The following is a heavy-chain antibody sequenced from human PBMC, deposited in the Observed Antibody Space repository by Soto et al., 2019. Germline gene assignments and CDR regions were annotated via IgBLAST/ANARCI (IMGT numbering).Heavy chain of an antibody. Sequence: HPGGSLRLACAASGFTVSSNYMTWVRQAPGKGLEWVSVIYSGGRTYYADSVKGRFTISRDNSKNTPYLQMNSLRAEDTAVYYCAIGIPRGYSDASYCFDYWGHGTLDTVSS. V-gene: IGHV3-53*01. CDR3: AIGIPRGYSDASYCFDY. D-gene: IGHD5-18*01. J-gene: IGHJ4*01. CDR2: IYSGGRT. CDR1: GFTVSSNY.